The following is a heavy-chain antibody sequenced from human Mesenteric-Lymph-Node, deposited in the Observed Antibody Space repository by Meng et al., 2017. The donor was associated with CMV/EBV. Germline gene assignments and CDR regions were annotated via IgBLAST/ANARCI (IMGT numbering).Heavy chain of an antibody. V-gene: IGHV1-8*02. J-gene: IGHJ5*02. Sequence: ASVKVSCKASGYTFTGYYMHWVRQATGQGLEWMGWMNPNTGNTGYAQKFQGRVTMTRNTSISTAYMELSSLRSDDTAVYYCAKSYDRSGSPSWGQGTLVTVSS. CDR1: GYTFTGYY. CDR3: AKSYDRSGSPS. CDR2: MNPNTGNT. D-gene: IGHD3-22*01.